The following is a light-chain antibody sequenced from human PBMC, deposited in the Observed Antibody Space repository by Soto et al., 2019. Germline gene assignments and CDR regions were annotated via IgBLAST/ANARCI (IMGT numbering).Light chain of an antibody. Sequence: DIEMTQSPSTLSASVGDRVTIACRASQSISRWLAWYQRKPWKAPNLLIYKASSLDSGVPARFSGNGSGAEFPLTISRLPPDDDATYYWQQYNSYSTFGQGTKLEIK. CDR1: QSISRW. CDR3: QQYNSYST. V-gene: IGKV1-5*03. J-gene: IGKJ1*01. CDR2: KAS.